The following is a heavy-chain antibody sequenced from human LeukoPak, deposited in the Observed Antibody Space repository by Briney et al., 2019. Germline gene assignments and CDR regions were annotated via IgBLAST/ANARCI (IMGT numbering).Heavy chain of an antibody. CDR2: ISGSGGST. D-gene: IGHD6-13*01. V-gene: IGHV3-23*01. CDR1: GFIFSSYA. J-gene: IGHJ4*02. Sequence: GGSLRLSCAASGFIFSSYAMSWVRQAPGKGLEWVSAISGSGGSTYYADSVKGRFTISRDNSKNTLYLQMNSLRAEDTAVYYCAKVPISSSWYDVRYYFDYWGQGTLVTVSS. CDR3: AKVPISSSWYDVRYYFDY.